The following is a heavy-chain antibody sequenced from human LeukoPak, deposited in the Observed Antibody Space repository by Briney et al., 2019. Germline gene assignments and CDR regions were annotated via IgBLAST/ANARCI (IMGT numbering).Heavy chain of an antibody. V-gene: IGHV5-51*01. CDR1: GYNFSKYW. CDR3: ARHGPEIVVVPASIPLDY. D-gene: IGHD2-2*01. J-gene: IGHJ4*02. Sequence: GESLKISCKGIGYNFSKYWIGWVRQMPGKGLEWMGIIYPRDSDARYNPSFQGHVTISADTSISTLYLHWSSLQPSDTAIYFCARHGPEIVVVPASIPLDYWGKGTLVTVSS. CDR2: IYPRDSDA.